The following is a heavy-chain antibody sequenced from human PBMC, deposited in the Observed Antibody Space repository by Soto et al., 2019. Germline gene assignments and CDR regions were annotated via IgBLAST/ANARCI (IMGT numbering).Heavy chain of an antibody. D-gene: IGHD6-13*01. Sequence: SETLSLTCAVYGGSFSGYYWSWIRQPPGKGLEWNGEINHRGSTKCIPSLKSRVTISVDTSKNQFSLKLSSVTAADTAVYYCARQIAAAGTDFDYWGQGTLVTVSS. CDR2: INHRGST. CDR3: ARQIAAAGTDFDY. J-gene: IGHJ4*02. CDR1: GGSFSGYY. V-gene: IGHV4-34*01.